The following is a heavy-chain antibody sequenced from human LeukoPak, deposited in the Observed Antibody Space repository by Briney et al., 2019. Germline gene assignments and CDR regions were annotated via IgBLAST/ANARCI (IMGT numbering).Heavy chain of an antibody. CDR2: INWNGGST. Sequence: GGSLRLSCAASGFTFDDYGMSWVRQAPGKGLEWVSGINWNGGSTGYADSVKGRFTISRDNAKNSLYLQMNSLRAEDTALYYCARAPYYYDSSRYSPSDYWGQGTLVTVSS. V-gene: IGHV3-20*04. CDR3: ARAPYYYDSSRYSPSDY. CDR1: GFTFDDYG. D-gene: IGHD3-22*01. J-gene: IGHJ4*02.